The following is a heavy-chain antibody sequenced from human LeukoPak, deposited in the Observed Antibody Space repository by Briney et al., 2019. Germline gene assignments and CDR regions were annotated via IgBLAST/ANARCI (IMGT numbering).Heavy chain of an antibody. J-gene: IGHJ4*02. CDR1: GYTFTSYG. CDR2: IIPIFGTA. Sequence: ASVKVSCKASGYTFTSYGISWVRQAPGQGLEWMGGIIPIFGTANYAQKFQGRVTITADESTSTAYMELSSLRSEDTAVYYCARVMGYYDSSGYYPLVFDYWGQGTLVTVSS. D-gene: IGHD3-22*01. CDR3: ARVMGYYDSSGYYPLVFDY. V-gene: IGHV1-69*13.